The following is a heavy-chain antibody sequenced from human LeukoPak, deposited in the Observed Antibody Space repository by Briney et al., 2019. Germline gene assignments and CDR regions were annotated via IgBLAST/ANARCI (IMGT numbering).Heavy chain of an antibody. J-gene: IGHJ6*03. V-gene: IGHV4-38-2*02. Sequence: ASETLSLTCTVSGYSISSGYYWGWIRQPPGKGLEWIGSIYHSGSTYYNPSLKSRVTISVDTSKNQFSLKLSSVTAADTAVYCCARGTWRWLRDYYYYMDVWGKGTTVTVSS. CDR1: GYSISSGYY. D-gene: IGHD5-24*01. CDR3: ARGTWRWLRDYYYYMDV. CDR2: IYHSGST.